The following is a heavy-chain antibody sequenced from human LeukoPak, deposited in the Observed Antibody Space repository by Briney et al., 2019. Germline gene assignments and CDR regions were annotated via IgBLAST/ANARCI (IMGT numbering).Heavy chain of an antibody. D-gene: IGHD3-9*01. Sequence: SETLSLTCAVYGGSFSGYYWSWIRQPPGKGLEWIGEINHSGSTNYNPSLKSRVTISVDTSKNQFSLKLSSVTAADTAVYYCATNYDNLTGPADYWGQGTLVTVSS. CDR2: INHSGST. CDR3: ATNYDNLTGPADY. J-gene: IGHJ4*02. V-gene: IGHV4-34*01. CDR1: GGSFSGYY.